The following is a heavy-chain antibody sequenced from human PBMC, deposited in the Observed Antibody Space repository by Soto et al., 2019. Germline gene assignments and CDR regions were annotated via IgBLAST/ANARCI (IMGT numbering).Heavy chain of an antibody. D-gene: IGHD6-25*01. J-gene: IGHJ1*01. CDR1: YASISCDKR. V-gene: IGHV4-4*02. CDR2: IYHSGSS. CDR3: ARGETQKQRHH. Sequence: SETLSLTCVISYASISCDKRWSWIRQPPGKGLQWIGEIYHSGSSKYNPSLKSRVIISVDKSKNQFSLKVSSVTAADTAVYYCARGETQKQRHHWGQGTLVTVS.